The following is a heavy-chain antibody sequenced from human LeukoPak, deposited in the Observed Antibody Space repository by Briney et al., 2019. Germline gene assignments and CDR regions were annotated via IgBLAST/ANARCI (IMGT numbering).Heavy chain of an antibody. CDR3: ARGGLYGYDVFDY. V-gene: IGHV3-48*04. CDR2: NIRTTGVS. J-gene: IGHJ4*02. CDR1: GFTFSSYT. Sequence: GGSLRLSCAASGFTFSSYTINWVRQAPGKGLEWISNIRTTGVSYYADSVKGRFTISRDNAKNSLYLQMNSLRVEDTAVYHCARGGLYGYDVFDYWGQGTLVTVSS. D-gene: IGHD5-12*01.